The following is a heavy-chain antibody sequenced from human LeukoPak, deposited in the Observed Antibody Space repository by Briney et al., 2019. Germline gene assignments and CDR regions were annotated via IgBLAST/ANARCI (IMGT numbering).Heavy chain of an antibody. CDR2: IWYDGSNK. CDR1: GFTFSSYG. Sequence: GGSLRLSCAASGFTFSSYGMHWVRQAPGKGLEWVAVIWYDGSNKYYADSVKGRFTISRDNSKNTLYLQMNSLRAEDTAVYYCARQAVPAAILPVPPDRYYYYYMDVWGKGTTVTVSS. V-gene: IGHV3-33*01. CDR3: ARQAVPAAILPVPPDRYYYYYMDV. J-gene: IGHJ6*03. D-gene: IGHD2-2*02.